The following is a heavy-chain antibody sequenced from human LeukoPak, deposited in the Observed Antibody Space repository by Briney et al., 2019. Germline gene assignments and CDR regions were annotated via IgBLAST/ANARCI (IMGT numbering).Heavy chain of an antibody. CDR3: AKLSGSYWYFDL. Sequence: GSLRLSCAASGFTFSSYSMNWVRQAPGKGLEWISYISSSCSSIYYADSVKGRFTISRDNSKNTLYLQMNSLRAEDTAVYYCAKLSGSYWYFDLWGRGTLVTVSS. CDR2: ISSSCSSI. D-gene: IGHD1-26*01. J-gene: IGHJ2*01. V-gene: IGHV3-48*04. CDR1: GFTFSSYS.